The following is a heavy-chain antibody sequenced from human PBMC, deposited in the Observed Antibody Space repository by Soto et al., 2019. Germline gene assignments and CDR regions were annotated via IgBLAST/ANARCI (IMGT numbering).Heavy chain of an antibody. J-gene: IGHJ4*02. D-gene: IGHD5-12*01. CDR2: ISHLEST. CDR3: ARGGGYDSSEY. Sequence: TLSLTCTVSGASISYGGFSWSWIRHSPGKGLEWIGYISHLESTYFHPSFKSRLTMSIDRTRNQFSIKLSSVTAADMAVYYCARGGGYDSSEYSGQGALVNVSS. CDR1: GASISYGGFS. V-gene: IGHV4-30-2*06.